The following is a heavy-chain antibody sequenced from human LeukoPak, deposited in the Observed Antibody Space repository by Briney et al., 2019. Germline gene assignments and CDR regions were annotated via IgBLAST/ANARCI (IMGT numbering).Heavy chain of an antibody. J-gene: IGHJ6*03. CDR1: GFTFSSYS. CDR3: ASMDSSSLYSKGYYYYMDV. V-gene: IGHV3-21*01. D-gene: IGHD6-13*01. Sequence: GGSLRLSCAASGFTFSSYSMNWVPQAPGKGLEWVSSISSSSSYIYYADSVKGRFTISRDNAKNSLYLQMNSLRAEDTAVYYCASMDSSSLYSKGYYYYMDVWGKGTTVTVSS. CDR2: ISSSSSYI.